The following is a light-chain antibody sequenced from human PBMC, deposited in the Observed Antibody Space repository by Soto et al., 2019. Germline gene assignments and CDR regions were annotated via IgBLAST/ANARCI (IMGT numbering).Light chain of an antibody. CDR2: EVS. J-gene: IGLJ3*02. CDR3: SSYTSSSARV. CDR1: SSDVGRYKY. Sequence: QSALTQPASVSGSPGQSITISCTGTSSDVGRYKYVSWYQQHPGKVPQLMIYEVSNRPSGVSSRFSGSKSGNTASLTISGLQAEDEADYYCSSYTSSSARVFGGGTKLTVL. V-gene: IGLV2-14*01.